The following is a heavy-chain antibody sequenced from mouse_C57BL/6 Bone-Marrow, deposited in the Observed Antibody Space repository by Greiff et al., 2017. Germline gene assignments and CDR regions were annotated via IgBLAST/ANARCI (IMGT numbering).Heavy chain of an antibody. J-gene: IGHJ3*01. CDR3: ARSNWVPAWFAY. Sequence: QVQLKQPGAELVKPGASVKLSCKASGYTFTSYWMHWVKQRPGQGLEWIGMIHPNSGSTNYNEKFKSKATLTVDKSSSTAYMQLSSLTSEDSAVXYCARSNWVPAWFAYWGQGTLVTVSA. CDR2: IHPNSGST. D-gene: IGHD4-1*02. V-gene: IGHV1-64*01. CDR1: GYTFTSYW.